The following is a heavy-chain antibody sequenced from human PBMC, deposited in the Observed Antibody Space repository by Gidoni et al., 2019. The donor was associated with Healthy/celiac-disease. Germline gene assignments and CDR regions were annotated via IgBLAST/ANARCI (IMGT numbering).Heavy chain of an antibody. CDR2: IWYDGSNK. V-gene: IGHV3-33*01. CDR3: ARENCSGGSCYPDY. CDR1: GFTFSSYG. D-gene: IGHD2-15*01. J-gene: IGHJ4*02. Sequence: QVQLVESGGGVVQPGRSLRLSCAASGFTFSSYGMHWVRRAPGKGLGWVAFIWYDGSNKYYEDSVKGRFTISRDNSKNTLYLQMNSLRAEDTAVYYCARENCSGGSCYPDYWGQGTLVTVSS.